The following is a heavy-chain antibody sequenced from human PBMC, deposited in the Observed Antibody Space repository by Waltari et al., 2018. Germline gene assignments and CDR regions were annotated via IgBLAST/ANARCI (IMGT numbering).Heavy chain of an antibody. J-gene: IGHJ3*02. CDR3: SKRREI. CDR1: GFSSDW. V-gene: IGHV3-7*01. CDR2: INEDGGEK. Sequence: EVQLVESGGGLVQPGGSLRLSCEASGFSSDWMDWVRQVPGKGLRWVANINEDGGEKYYLGSVKGRFTISRDNDKKLVYLEMNSLRAEDTAIYYCSKRREIWGRGTMVAVSS.